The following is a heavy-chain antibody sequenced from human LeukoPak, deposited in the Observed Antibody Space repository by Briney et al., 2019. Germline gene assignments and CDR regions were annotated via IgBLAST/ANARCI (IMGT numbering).Heavy chain of an antibody. J-gene: IGHJ4*02. D-gene: IGHD3-10*01. CDR2: MNPNSGNT. CDR1: GYTFTSYD. CDR3: ARTSMVRGGNTEYYFGY. Sequence: ASVKVSCKASGYTFTSYDINWVRQATGQGLEWMGWMNPNSGNTGYAQKFQGRVTITRNTSISTAYMELSSLRSEDTAVYYCARTSMVRGGNTEYYFGYWGQGTLVTVSS. V-gene: IGHV1-8*01.